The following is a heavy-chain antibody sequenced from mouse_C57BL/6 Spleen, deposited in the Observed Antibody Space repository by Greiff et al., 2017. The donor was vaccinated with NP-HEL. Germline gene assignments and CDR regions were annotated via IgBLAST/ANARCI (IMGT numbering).Heavy chain of an antibody. D-gene: IGHD2-3*01. CDR2: ISSGGSYT. J-gene: IGHJ3*01. CDR3: ARQRGDGYPWFAY. Sequence: DVKLVESGGDLVKPGGSLKLSCAASGFTFSSYGMSWVRQTPDKRLEWVATISSGGSYTYYPDSVKGRFTISRDNAKNTLYLQMSSLKSEDTAMYYCARQRGDGYPWFAYWGQGTLVTVSA. CDR1: GFTFSSYG. V-gene: IGHV5-6*02.